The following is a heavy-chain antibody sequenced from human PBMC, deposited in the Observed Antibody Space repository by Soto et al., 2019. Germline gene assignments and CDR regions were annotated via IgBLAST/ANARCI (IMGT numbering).Heavy chain of an antibody. D-gene: IGHD6-19*01. CDR2: IWYDGSNK. CDR3: ARDPLYFRGDHKRIAVAGTRFDY. Sequence: GGSLRLSCAASGFTFSSYGMHWVRQAPGKGLEWVAVIWYDGSNKYYADSVKGRFTISRDNSKNTLYLQMNSLRAEDTAVYYCARDPLYFRGDHKRIAVAGTRFDYWGQGTLVTVSS. CDR1: GFTFSSYG. J-gene: IGHJ4*02. V-gene: IGHV3-33*01.